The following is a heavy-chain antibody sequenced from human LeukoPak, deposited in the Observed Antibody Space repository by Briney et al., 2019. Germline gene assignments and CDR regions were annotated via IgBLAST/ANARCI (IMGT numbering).Heavy chain of an antibody. J-gene: IGHJ5*02. CDR1: GFTFSSYP. CDR3: AAPGGSSSSPWFDP. D-gene: IGHD6-6*01. Sequence: GGSLRLSCAASGFTFSSYPMSWVRQAPGKGLEWVSAISGSGGSTYYADSVKGRFTISRDNSKNTLYLQMNSLRAEDTAVYYCAAPGGSSSSPWFDPWGQGTLVTVSS. CDR2: ISGSGGST. V-gene: IGHV3-23*01.